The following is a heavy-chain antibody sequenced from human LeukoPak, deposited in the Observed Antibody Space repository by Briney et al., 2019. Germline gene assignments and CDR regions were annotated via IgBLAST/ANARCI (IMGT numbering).Heavy chain of an antibody. CDR2: ISSSGSTI. V-gene: IGHV3-48*04. CDR3: ARGWFGELYYFDY. D-gene: IGHD3-10*01. CDR1: GFTFSSYW. J-gene: IGHJ4*02. Sequence: GGSLRLSCAASGFTFSSYWMSWVRQAPGKGLEWVSYISSSGSTIYYADSVKGRFTISRDNAKNSLYLQMNSLRAEDTAVYYCARGWFGELYYFDYWGQGTLVTVSS.